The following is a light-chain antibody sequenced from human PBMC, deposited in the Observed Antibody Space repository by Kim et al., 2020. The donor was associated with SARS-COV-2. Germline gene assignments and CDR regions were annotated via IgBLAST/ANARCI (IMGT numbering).Light chain of an antibody. CDR2: AAS. J-gene: IGKJ1*01. V-gene: IGKV3-20*01. CDR1: QTINSNY. CDR3: QQYGSSWT. Sequence: EIVLTQSPGTLSSSPGDRASLSCRASQTINSNYVAWYQHRPGQSPRLLIYAASRRAADIPDRFSGSWSGSDFTLTISRLEPEDFAVYYCQQYGSSWTFGQGTKVEIK.